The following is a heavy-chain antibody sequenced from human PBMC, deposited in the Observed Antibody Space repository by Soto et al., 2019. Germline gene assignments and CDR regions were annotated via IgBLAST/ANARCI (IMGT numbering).Heavy chain of an antibody. J-gene: IGHJ6*02. V-gene: IGHV1-2*02. CDR2: INPNNGGT. CDR3: ARGFYGSDYYGMDV. Sequence: ASVKVSCKSSGYTFTGYYIHWVRQAPVQGLEWMAWINPNNGGTKFAQKFQDRISVTRDTSINTAYMDLISLTSDDTAVYYCARGFYGSDYYGMDVWGQGTTVTVSS. D-gene: IGHD3-10*01. CDR1: GYTFTGYY.